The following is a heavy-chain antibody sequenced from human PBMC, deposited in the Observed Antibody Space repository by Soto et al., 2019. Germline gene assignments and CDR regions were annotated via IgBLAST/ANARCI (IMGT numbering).Heavy chain of an antibody. CDR1: GGSFSGYY. V-gene: IGHV4-34*01. D-gene: IGHD2-2*01. CDR3: ARGQRGRRYCSSTSCQNDAFDI. J-gene: IGHJ3*02. CDR2: INHSGST. Sequence: KASETLSLTCAVYGGSFSGYYWSWIRQPPGKGLEWIGEINHSGSTNYNPSLKSRVTISVDTSKNQFSLKLSSVTAADTAVYYCARGQRGRRYCSSTSCQNDAFDIWGQGTMVTVSS.